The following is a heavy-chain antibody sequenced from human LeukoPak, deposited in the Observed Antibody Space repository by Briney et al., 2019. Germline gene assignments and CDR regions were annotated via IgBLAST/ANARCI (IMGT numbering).Heavy chain of an antibody. CDR3: ARWDGAAAKD. J-gene: IGHJ4*02. CDR1: GYTFTGYY. V-gene: IGHV1-8*02. CDR2: MTPNSGNT. D-gene: IGHD6-13*01. Sequence: ASVKVSCKASGYTFTGYYMHWVRQAPGQGLEWMGWMTPNSGNTGYAQKFPGRVTMTTNTSRSTAYMELSSRRSEDTAVYYCARWDGAAAKDWGQGTLVTVSS.